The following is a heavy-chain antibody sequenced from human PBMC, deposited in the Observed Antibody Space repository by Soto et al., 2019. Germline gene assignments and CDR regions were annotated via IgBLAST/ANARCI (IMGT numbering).Heavy chain of an antibody. CDR3: ARDRNGNYYGGMAV. V-gene: IGHV1-69*01. J-gene: IGHJ6*02. CDR1: GGTFSSYA. CDR2: INPIFGTA. Sequence: QVQLVQSGAEVKKPGSSVKVSCKASGGTFSSYAISWVRQAPGQGLEWMGGINPIFGTANYAQKFQGRVKITADESTSTAYMELRSLRSEDTAVYYCARDRNGNYYGGMAVWGQGTTVTVSS. D-gene: IGHD1-1*01.